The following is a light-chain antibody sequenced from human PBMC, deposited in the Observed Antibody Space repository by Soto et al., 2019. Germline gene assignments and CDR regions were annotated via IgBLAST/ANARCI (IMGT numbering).Light chain of an antibody. J-gene: IGKJ5*01. Sequence: DIQLTQSPSFLSASVGDRVTITCRASQGISSYLAWYQQKPGKAPKLLIYAASTLQSGVPSRFSGSGSGPEFTLTISSLQPEDFATYYCQHFDSYSTFGQGTRLEIK. V-gene: IGKV1-9*01. CDR3: QHFDSYST. CDR1: QGISSY. CDR2: AAS.